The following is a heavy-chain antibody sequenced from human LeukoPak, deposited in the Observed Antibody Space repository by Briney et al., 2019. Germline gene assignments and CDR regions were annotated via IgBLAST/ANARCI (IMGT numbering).Heavy chain of an antibody. D-gene: IGHD3-10*01. CDR2: IRQDGSER. CDR3: ARDWDYYGSGTIDY. J-gene: IGHJ4*02. V-gene: IGHV3-7*01. Sequence: GGSLRLSCAASGFSFNSYWMSWVRQAPGTGLEWVANIRQDGSERYYADSLKGRFTISRDNAKNSLYLQMNSLRAEDTAVYYCARDWDYYGSGTIDYWGQGTLVTVSS. CDR1: GFSFNSYW.